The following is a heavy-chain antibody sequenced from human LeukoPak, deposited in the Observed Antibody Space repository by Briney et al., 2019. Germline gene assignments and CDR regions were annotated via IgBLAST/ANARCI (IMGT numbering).Heavy chain of an antibody. D-gene: IGHD5-18*01. J-gene: IGHJ4*02. CDR1: GGSISSSSYY. CDR2: IYYSGST. Sequence: PSETLSLTCTVSGGSISSSSYYWGWIRQPPGKGLEWIGSIYYSGSTYYNPSLKSRVTISVDTSKKQFSLKLSSVTAADTAVYYCARRGDGGYSYGNFDSWGQGTLVTVSS. CDR3: ARRGDGGYSYGNFDS. V-gene: IGHV4-39*01.